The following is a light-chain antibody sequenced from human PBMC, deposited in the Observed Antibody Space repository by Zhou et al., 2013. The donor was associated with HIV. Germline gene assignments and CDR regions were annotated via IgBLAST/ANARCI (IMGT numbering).Light chain of an antibody. CDR1: QSVSSSY. CDR2: GAS. V-gene: IGKV3-20*01. CDR3: QQYGVSPLP. J-gene: IGKJ4*01. Sequence: EVVMTQSPSTLSVSPGERATLSCRASQSVSSSYLAWYQQKPGQAPRLLIYGASSRATGIPDRFSGSGSGTDFTLTISRLEPEDFAVYFCQQYGVSPLPFGGGTKVEIK.